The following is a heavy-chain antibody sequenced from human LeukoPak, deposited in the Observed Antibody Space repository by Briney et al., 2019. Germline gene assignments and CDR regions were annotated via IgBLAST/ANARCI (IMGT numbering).Heavy chain of an antibody. CDR2: IKQDGSEK. CDR1: GISLTNYA. CDR3: ARDSRGAFDY. J-gene: IGHJ4*02. Sequence: GGSLRLSCVVSGISLTNYAMTWVRQAPGKGLEWVANIKQDGSEKYYVDSVKGRFTISRDNAKNSLYLQMNSLRAEDTAVYYCARDSRGAFDYWGQGTLVTVSS. V-gene: IGHV3-7*01. D-gene: IGHD3-10*01.